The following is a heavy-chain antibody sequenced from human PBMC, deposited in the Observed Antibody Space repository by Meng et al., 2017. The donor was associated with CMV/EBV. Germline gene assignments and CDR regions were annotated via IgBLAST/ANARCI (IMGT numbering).Heavy chain of an antibody. CDR3: ARDGNYHGV. V-gene: IGHV3-53*01. Sequence: ELQLVEVGGGLIQPGGSLRLSCAASGFTVSNNYMRWFRQAPGKGLEWVSLIYSEGTTDYADSVKGRFTISRDNSKNTLYLQMNSLRAEDTAVYYCARDGNYHGVWGQGTLVTVSS. J-gene: IGHJ4*02. CDR1: GFTVSNNY. D-gene: IGHD1-7*01. CDR2: IYSEGTT.